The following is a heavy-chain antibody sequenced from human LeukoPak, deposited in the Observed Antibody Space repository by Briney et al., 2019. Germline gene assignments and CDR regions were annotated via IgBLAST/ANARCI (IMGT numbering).Heavy chain of an antibody. CDR3: ARASYCGGDCYSGPIDY. D-gene: IGHD2-21*02. CDR1: GFTFSSYA. J-gene: IGHJ4*02. CDR2: ISYDGSNK. Sequence: RSLRLSCAASGFTFSSYAMHWVRQAPGKGLEWVAVISYDGSNKYYADSVKGRFTISRGNSKNTLYLQMNSLRAEDTAVYYCARASYCGGDCYSGPIDYWGQGTLVTVSS. V-gene: IGHV3-30*04.